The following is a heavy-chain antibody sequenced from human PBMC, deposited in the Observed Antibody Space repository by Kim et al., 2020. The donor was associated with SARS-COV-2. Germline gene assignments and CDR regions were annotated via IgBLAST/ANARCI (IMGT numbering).Heavy chain of an antibody. Sequence: SETLSLTCTVSGGSISSSSYYWGWIRQPPGKGLEWIGSIYNSGSTYSNPSLKRRVTITVDTSKNQFSLKLSFVTAADAAVYYCARSGGLWFGELLSFWY. CDR2: IYNSGST. J-gene: IGHJ2*01. D-gene: IGHD3-10*01. V-gene: IGHV4-39*01. CDR3: ARSGGLWFGELLSFWY. CDR1: GGSISSSSYY.